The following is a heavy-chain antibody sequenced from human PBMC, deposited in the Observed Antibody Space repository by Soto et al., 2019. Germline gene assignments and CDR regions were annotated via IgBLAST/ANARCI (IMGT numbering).Heavy chain of an antibody. D-gene: IGHD4-4*01. CDR3: ARSPRTTVTTYYYYYMDV. CDR2: IWYDGSNK. V-gene: IGHV3-33*01. Sequence: QVQLVESGGGVVQPGRSLRLSCAASGFTFSSYGMHWVRQAPGKGLEWVAVIWYDGSNKYYPDSVKGRFTISRDNSKHTLHLQMNSLRAEDTAVYYCARSPRTTVTTYYYYYMDVWGKGITATVSS. CDR1: GFTFSSYG. J-gene: IGHJ6*03.